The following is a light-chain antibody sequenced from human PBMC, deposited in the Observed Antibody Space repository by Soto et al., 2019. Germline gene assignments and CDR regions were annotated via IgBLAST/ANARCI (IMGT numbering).Light chain of an antibody. V-gene: IGLV2-23*02. Sequence: QSALTQPASVSGSPGQSITISCTGISSDVGSYNLVSWYQQHPGKAPKLMIYEVSKRPSGVSNRFSGSKSGNTASLTISGLQAEDEADYYCCSYAGSSTRFGGGTKVTVL. J-gene: IGLJ2*01. CDR3: CSYAGSSTR. CDR1: SSDVGSYNL. CDR2: EVS.